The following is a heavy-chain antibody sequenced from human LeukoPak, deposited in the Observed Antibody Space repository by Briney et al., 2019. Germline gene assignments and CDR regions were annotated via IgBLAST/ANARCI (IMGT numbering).Heavy chain of an antibody. CDR2: VRYSGTP. Sequence: SETLSLTCTVSGGSLSSTSDYWGWIRQPPGKGLEWIGSVRYSGTPYYSPSLKSRLTMSVDTSKNQFSLKLSSVTAADTAVYYCARHYYDSSGYRRDYYFDYWGQGTLVTVSS. J-gene: IGHJ4*02. V-gene: IGHV4-39*01. D-gene: IGHD3-22*01. CDR3: ARHYYDSSGYRRDYYFDY. CDR1: GGSLSSTSDY.